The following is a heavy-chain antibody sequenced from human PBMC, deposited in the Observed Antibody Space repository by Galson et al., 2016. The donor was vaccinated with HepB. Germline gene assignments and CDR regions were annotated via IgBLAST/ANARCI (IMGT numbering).Heavy chain of an antibody. CDR3: ARYDFRSGYYRGMEV. CDR1: GGSISGYY. D-gene: IGHD3-3*01. V-gene: IGHV4-59*01. CDR2: ISDDGSS. Sequence: SETLSLTCTLSGGSISGYYWNWIRQSPGKVPEWIGYISDDGSSNYNPSLRSRVTLSINTSRNQFSMILSPVTAADAAVYFCARYDFRSGYYRGMEVWGKGTTVIVSS. J-gene: IGHJ6*04.